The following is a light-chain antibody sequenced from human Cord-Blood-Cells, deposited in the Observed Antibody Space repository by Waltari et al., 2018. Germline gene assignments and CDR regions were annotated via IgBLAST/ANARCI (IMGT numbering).Light chain of an antibody. V-gene: IGKV1-5*01. CDR3: QQSWT. CDR2: DAS. J-gene: IGKJ1*01. Sequence: DIQMTQSPSTLSASVGDRVTITCRASQSISSWLAWYQQKPGKAPKLLIYDASSLESGVPSRFSGSRSGTEFTLTISSLQPDDFATYYCQQSWTFGQGTKVEIK. CDR1: QSISSW.